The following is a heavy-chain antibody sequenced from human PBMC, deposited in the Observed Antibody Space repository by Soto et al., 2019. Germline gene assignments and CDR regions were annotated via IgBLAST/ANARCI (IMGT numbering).Heavy chain of an antibody. J-gene: IGHJ5*02. V-gene: IGHV4-30-2*01. CDR3: ARGCSSTSCYTGFDP. Sequence: SETLSLTCTVSGASIGSNPYSWTWIRQPPGKGLEWIGYIYHTGRTDYNPSLKGRVTISLDRSKSQFSLKLTSVTAADTAVYYCARGCSSTSCYTGFDPWGLGTLVTVSS. D-gene: IGHD2-2*02. CDR1: GASIGSNPYS. CDR2: IYHTGRT.